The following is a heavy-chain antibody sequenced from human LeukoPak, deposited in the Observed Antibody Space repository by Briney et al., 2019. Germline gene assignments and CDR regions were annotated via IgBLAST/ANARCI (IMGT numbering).Heavy chain of an antibody. CDR1: GYTFTAYY. CDR2: MNLDSGAT. Sequence: ASLKVSCKAFGYTFTAYYMHWVRQSPGHGFEWRGGMNLDSGATDYAQKFQGRVTMARDTSSGTAYMEVSRLRSDDTAVYSCASRHSYASANFYPAFDIWGQATMVTVSS. D-gene: IGHD3-10*01. CDR3: ASRHSYASANFYPAFDI. V-gene: IGHV1-2*02. J-gene: IGHJ3*02.